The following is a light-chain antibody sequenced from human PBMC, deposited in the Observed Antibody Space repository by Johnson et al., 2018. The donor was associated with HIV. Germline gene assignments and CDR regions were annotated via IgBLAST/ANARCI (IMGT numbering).Light chain of an antibody. CDR3: GTWDSSLSAGGV. Sequence: QSVLTQPPSVSAAPGQKVTISCSGSSSNIGNNYVYWYQQVPGTAPKLLIYDNNERPSGIPDRFSGSKSGTSATLGITGLQTGDEADYYCGTWDSSLSAGGVFGTGTKVTVL. J-gene: IGLJ1*01. V-gene: IGLV1-51*01. CDR2: DNN. CDR1: SSNIGNNY.